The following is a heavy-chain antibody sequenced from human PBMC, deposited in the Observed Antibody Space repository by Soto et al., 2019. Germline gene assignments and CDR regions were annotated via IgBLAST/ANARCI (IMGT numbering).Heavy chain of an antibody. D-gene: IGHD5-12*01. CDR3: ARDSPIGSTYSGYDAIDS. J-gene: IGHJ4*02. Sequence: QVQLVQSVAEVKKPGSSVKVSCKASGGTFSTSTFTWVRQAPGQGLEWMGRTIPLLNVADYAQDFQGRVTITADKSTSTAYMELTSLTSKDTAVYYCARDSPIGSTYSGYDAIDSWGQGTLVTVSS. CDR2: TIPLLNVA. CDR1: GGTFSTST. V-gene: IGHV1-69*08.